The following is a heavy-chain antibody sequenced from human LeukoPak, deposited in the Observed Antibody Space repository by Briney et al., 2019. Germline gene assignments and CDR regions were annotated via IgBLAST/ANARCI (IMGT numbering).Heavy chain of an antibody. CDR3: SRQGVGGAGNSDY. CDR1: GYHFADYW. Sequence: GESRESSFQVSGYHFADYWIGWGRPRPGRGLGWMGIIYPGDSKTRYSPSFQGQVTISADKSISTAYLQWSSLQASDTAMYFCSRQGVGGAGNSDYWGQGTLVTVSS. V-gene: IGHV5-51*01. J-gene: IGHJ4*02. CDR2: IYPGDSKT. D-gene: IGHD6-13*01.